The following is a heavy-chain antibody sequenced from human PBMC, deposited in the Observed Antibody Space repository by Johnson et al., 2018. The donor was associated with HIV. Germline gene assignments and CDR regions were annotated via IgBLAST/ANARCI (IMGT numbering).Heavy chain of an antibody. Sequence: VQLVEPRGGLVQPGGSLRLSCAASGFTFSSYDMHWFRQATGKGLARVSDIGSAGDTYSPASVKGRFTISSENAKNSLYLQMNSLRAGDTAVYYCARRLSSGYSGYAFDIWGQGTMVTVSS. CDR1: GFTFSSYD. CDR2: IGSAGDT. CDR3: ARRLSSGYSGYAFDI. D-gene: IGHD3-22*01. V-gene: IGHV3-13*01. J-gene: IGHJ3*02.